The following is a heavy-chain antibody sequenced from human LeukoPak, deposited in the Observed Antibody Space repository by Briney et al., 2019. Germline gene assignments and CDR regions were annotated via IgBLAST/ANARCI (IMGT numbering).Heavy chain of an antibody. CDR2: ISYDGSNK. CDR1: GFTFSSYA. J-gene: IGHJ6*03. V-gene: IGHV3-30*04. Sequence: GGSLRLSCAASGFTFSSYAMHWVRQAPGKGLEWVAVISYDGSNKYYADSVKGRFTISRDNSKNTLYLQMNSLRAEDTAVYYCARDLAEGHYMDVWGKGATVTVSS. D-gene: IGHD6-19*01. CDR3: ARDLAEGHYMDV.